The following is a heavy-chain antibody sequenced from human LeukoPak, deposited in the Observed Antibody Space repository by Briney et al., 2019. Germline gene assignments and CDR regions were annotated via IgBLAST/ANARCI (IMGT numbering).Heavy chain of an antibody. CDR2: IHYRGST. CDR3: ARHVGNGYSDRFDY. Sequence: PSETLSLTCTVSGASISSYFWSWVRQPPGKGLEWIGYIHYRGSTNYSPSLESRVTISKDTSKNQFSLELTSVTAADTAVYYCARHVGNGYSDRFDYWGQGTLVTVSS. J-gene: IGHJ4*02. D-gene: IGHD5-24*01. V-gene: IGHV4-59*08. CDR1: GASISSYF.